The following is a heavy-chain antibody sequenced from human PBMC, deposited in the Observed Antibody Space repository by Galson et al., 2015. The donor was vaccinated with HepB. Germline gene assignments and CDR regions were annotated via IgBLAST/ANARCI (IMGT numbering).Heavy chain of an antibody. D-gene: IGHD2-15*01. CDR1: GYTFTSYD. V-gene: IGHV1-8*01. CDR3: ASGYCSSGTCEAFDL. J-gene: IGHJ3*01. CDR2: MNSNSGNT. Sequence: SVKVSCKASGYTFTSYDINWVRQATGQGLEWMGWMNSNSGNTDYAQKFQGRVTMTRNTSISTAYMELRSLRSEDTAVYYCASGYCSSGTCEAFDLWGQGTMVTVPS.